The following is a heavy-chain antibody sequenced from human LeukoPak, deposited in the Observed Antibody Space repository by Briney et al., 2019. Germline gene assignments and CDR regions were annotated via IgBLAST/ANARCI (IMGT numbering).Heavy chain of an antibody. J-gene: IGHJ4*02. D-gene: IGHD6-6*01. CDR3: ARGEKGSSSGSIDN. CDR1: GGSITSGGYY. V-gene: IGHV4-61*02. Sequence: SLTLSLTCTVSGGSITSGGYYWSWIRQPAGKGLEGIGGMYTTGSTNYNPYLKSRVTISVDTSKNQFSLKLSSVTAADTAVYYCARGEKGSSSGSIDNWGQGTLVTVSS. CDR2: MYTTGST.